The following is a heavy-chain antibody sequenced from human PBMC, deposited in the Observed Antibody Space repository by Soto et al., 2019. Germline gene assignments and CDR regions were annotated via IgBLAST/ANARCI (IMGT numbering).Heavy chain of an antibody. CDR1: GFTFTISA. D-gene: IGHD7-27*01. Sequence: SVSVSCKAAGFTFTISALQWVRQARGQRLEVIGWIVVGSGNTNYAQKFQERVTITRDMSTSTAYMELSSLRSEDTAVYYCAADRDGIAPTGEYYYYGMDVWGQGTTVTVSS. CDR3: AADRDGIAPTGEYYYYGMDV. J-gene: IGHJ6*02. CDR2: IVVGSGNT. V-gene: IGHV1-58*01.